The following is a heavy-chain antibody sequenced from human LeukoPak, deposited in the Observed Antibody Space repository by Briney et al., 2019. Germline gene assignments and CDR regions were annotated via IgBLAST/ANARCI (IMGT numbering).Heavy chain of an antibody. D-gene: IGHD5-12*01. J-gene: IGHJ4*02. CDR1: GGSISIYY. V-gene: IGHV4-59*01. Sequence: PSDTLSLACTLAGGSISIYYWSCIRHPPGNGLEWIVYIYYSGSTNYNPPLKSRVNISVHTSKNQFSLKLSSVTAADTAVYYCARDRGLRSFDYWGQGTLVTVSS. CDR3: ARDRGLRSFDY. CDR2: IYYSGST.